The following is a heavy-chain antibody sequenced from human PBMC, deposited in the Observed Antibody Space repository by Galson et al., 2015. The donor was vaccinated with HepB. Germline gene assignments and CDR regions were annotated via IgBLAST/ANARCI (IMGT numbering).Heavy chain of an antibody. J-gene: IGHJ4*02. V-gene: IGHV4-38-2*01. D-gene: IGHD4-23*01. CDR1: GYSISTGYY. CDR2: IYHSGNT. Sequence: SETLSLTCAVSGYSISTGYYWGWLRQPPGKGLEWIGSIYHSGNTYYNPSLRGRVLISVDTSKNQFSLNLTSVTAADTAVYYCVRVDVITVGYDYFDYWGQGTLVTVSS. CDR3: VRVDVITVGYDYFDY.